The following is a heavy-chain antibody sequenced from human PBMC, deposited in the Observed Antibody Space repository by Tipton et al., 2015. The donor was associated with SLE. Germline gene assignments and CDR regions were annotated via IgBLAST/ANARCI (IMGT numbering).Heavy chain of an antibody. CDR3: AKGGGFGSSGIWFDP. V-gene: IGHV4-59*11. Sequence: TLSLTCSVSGGSIGGHFWSWIRQTPGKGPEWIGYIYYSGSTNYNPSLTRRVTISVDTSKNQFYLMLSSVTAADTAVYYCAKGGGFGSSGIWFDPWGQRTLVTVSS. CDR1: GGSIGGHF. CDR2: IYYSGST. D-gene: IGHD3-10*01. J-gene: IGHJ5*02.